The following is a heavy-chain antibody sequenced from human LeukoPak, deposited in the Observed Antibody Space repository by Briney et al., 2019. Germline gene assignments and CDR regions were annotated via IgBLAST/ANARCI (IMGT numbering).Heavy chain of an antibody. CDR3: ARDPYYYDSSGERRLDY. J-gene: IGHJ4*02. V-gene: IGHV3-23*01. Sequence: QAGGSLRLSCAASGFTFSSYAMSWVRQAPGKGLEWVSGISGSGRTTYYADSVKGRFTISRDNSKNTLYLQMNSLRAEDTAVYYCARDPYYYDSSGERRLDYWGQGTLVTASS. CDR1: GFTFSSYA. CDR2: ISGSGRTT. D-gene: IGHD3-22*01.